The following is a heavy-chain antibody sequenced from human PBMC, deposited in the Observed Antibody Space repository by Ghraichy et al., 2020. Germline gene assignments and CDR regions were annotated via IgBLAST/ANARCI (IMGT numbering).Heavy chain of an antibody. CDR2: IYYSGST. Sequence: SETLSLTCTVSGGSVSSGSYYWSWIRQPPGKGLEWIGYIYYSGSTNYNPSLKSRVTISVDTSKNQFSLKLSSVTAADTAVYYCARASDSSGYYQYYFDYWGQGTLVTVSS. CDR1: GGSVSSGSYY. V-gene: IGHV4-61*01. CDR3: ARASDSSGYYQYYFDY. J-gene: IGHJ4*02. D-gene: IGHD3-22*01.